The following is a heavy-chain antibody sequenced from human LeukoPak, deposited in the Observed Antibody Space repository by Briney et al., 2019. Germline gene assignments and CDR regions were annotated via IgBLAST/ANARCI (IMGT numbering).Heavy chain of an antibody. CDR3: ARDTPHAAAGTRD. CDR1: GGSISSYY. Sequence: PSETLSLTCTVSGGSISSYYWSWIRQPPGKGLEWIGYIYYSGSTNYNPSLKSRVTISVDTSKNQFSLTLSSVTAADTAVYYCARDTPHAAAGTRDWGQGTLVTVSS. J-gene: IGHJ4*02. D-gene: IGHD6-13*01. V-gene: IGHV4-59*01. CDR2: IYYSGST.